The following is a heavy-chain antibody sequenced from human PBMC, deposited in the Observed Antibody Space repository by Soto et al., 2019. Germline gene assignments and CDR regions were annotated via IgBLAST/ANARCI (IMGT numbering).Heavy chain of an antibody. V-gene: IGHV1-46*01. CDR3: ARGDSNGWQFDY. CDR2: INPSGGST. Sequence: ASVKVSCKASGYTFTTYQIHWVRQAPGQGLEWMGTINPSGGSTSYAQRFQGRVTMTRDTSTSTVYVDLSSLRSEDTALYYCARGDSNGWQFDYWGQGTMVTVSS. J-gene: IGHJ4*02. D-gene: IGHD6-19*01. CDR1: GYTFTTYQ.